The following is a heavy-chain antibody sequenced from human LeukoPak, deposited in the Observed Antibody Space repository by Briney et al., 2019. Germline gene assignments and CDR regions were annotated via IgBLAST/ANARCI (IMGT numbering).Heavy chain of an antibody. Sequence: TSVKVSCKASGGTLSSYVINWVRQAPGQGLEWMGGIIPLFGTPNYAQRFQGRLTITADESTNTVYMELSSLRFDDTAVYYCASLPETYSSGLYTVDYWGQGTLLTVSS. V-gene: IGHV1-69*13. CDR1: GGTLSSYV. CDR2: IIPLFGTP. J-gene: IGHJ4*02. CDR3: ASLPETYSSGLYTVDY. D-gene: IGHD6-19*01.